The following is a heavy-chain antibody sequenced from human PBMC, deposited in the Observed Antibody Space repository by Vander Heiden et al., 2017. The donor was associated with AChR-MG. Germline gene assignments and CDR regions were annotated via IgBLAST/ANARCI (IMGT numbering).Heavy chain of an antibody. D-gene: IGHD3-10*01. CDR2: ISYDGSNK. CDR1: GFPFRSYA. V-gene: IGHV3-30-3*01. CDR3: ARDTVTMVRGVTDAFDI. Sequence: QVQLVESGGGVVQPGRSLRLSCPSSGFPFRSYAMHWVRQAPGKGLEWVAVISYDGSNKYYADSVKGRFTISRDNSKNTLYLQMNSLRAEDTAVYYCARDTVTMVRGVTDAFDIWGQGTMVTASS. J-gene: IGHJ3*02.